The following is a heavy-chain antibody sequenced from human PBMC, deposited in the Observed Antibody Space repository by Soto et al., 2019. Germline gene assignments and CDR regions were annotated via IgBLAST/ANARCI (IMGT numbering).Heavy chain of an antibody. CDR3: AYSSTPFDC. J-gene: IGHJ4*02. V-gene: IGHV3-23*01. CDR2: ISGSGGST. CDR1: GFTFSSYA. D-gene: IGHD6-13*01. Sequence: EVQLLESGGGLVQPGGSLRLSCAASGFTFSSYAMSWVRQAPGKGLEWVSAISGSGGSTYYADSVKGRFTISRDNSKNTLYLQLNSLRAADTAVYDCAYSSTPFDCWGRGTLVTVSS.